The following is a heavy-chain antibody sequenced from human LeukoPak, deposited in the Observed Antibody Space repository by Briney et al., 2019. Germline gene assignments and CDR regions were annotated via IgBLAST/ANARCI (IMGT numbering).Heavy chain of an antibody. D-gene: IGHD6-13*01. Sequence: KPSETLSLTCTVSGGSISSRSYFWRWTRQPPGEGLEWIGSIYYSGSTYYHPSLKSRVSISVETPKNQFSLKLTSVSPADSALCYGANRGIATTCTWGMDVWGQGTTVTVSS. CDR3: ANRGIATTCTWGMDV. CDR2: IYYSGST. CDR1: GGSISSRSYF. V-gene: IGHV4-39*01. J-gene: IGHJ6*02.